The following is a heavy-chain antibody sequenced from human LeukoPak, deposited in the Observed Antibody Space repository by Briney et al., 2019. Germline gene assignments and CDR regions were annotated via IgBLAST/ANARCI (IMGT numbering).Heavy chain of an antibody. V-gene: IGHV3-23*01. Sequence: GGSLRLSCTASGFAFSVYAMGWLRQPPGKGLEWVSTINANSGTTSYAASVRGRFTISRDNSKNTLYLQLNTLRADDTATYYCAKPIGGGLAVTADWFHPWGQGTLVVVSS. CDR3: AKPIGGGLAVTADWFHP. CDR1: GFAFSVYA. J-gene: IGHJ5*01. CDR2: INANSGTT. D-gene: IGHD6-19*01.